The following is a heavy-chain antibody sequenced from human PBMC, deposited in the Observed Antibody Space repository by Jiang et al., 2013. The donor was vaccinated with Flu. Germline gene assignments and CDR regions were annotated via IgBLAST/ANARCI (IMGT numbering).Heavy chain of an antibody. CDR2: MRNTGGTI. J-gene: IGHJ4*02. D-gene: IGHD1-26*01. Sequence: QLVESGGGLVKPGGSLRLSCAASGFIFSNFYMSWIRQAPGKGLEWISYMRNTGGTIYYADSVKGRFTISRDNANNSLFLQMNSLRAEDTAVYYCVTYGTLPGANTGYYFDYWGQGTLVTVSS. CDR1: GFIFSNFY. CDR3: VTYGTLPGANTGYYFDY. V-gene: IGHV3-11*04.